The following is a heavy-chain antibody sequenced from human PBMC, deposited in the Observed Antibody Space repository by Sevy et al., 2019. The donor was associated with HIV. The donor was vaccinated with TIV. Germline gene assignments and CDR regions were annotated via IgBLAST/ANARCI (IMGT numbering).Heavy chain of an antibody. J-gene: IGHJ4*02. CDR2: ISSGSSYI. D-gene: IGHD3-10*01. V-gene: IGHV3-21*01. CDR3: ARGDYYGSLYYFDY. CDR1: GFTFSNYF. Sequence: GGSLRLSCAASGFTFSNYFINWVRQAPGKGLEWVSYISSGSSYIFYADSVKGRFTISRDNAKNSLYLHMNSLRAEDTAVYYCARGDYYGSLYYFDYWGPGTLVTV.